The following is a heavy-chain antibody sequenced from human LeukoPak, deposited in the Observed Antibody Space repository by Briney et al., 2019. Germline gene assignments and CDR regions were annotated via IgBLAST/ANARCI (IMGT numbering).Heavy chain of an antibody. D-gene: IGHD2-2*01. CDR3: ARRGEYQLLFDY. J-gene: IGHJ4*02. CDR2: IYYSGST. V-gene: IGHV4-39*01. CDR1: GGSISSSSYY. Sequence: SETLSLTCTVSGGSISSSSYYWGWIRQPPGKGLEWIGSIYYSGSTYYNPSLKSRVTISVDTSKNQFSLKLSSVTAADTAVYYCARRGEYQLLFDYWGQGTLVTVSS.